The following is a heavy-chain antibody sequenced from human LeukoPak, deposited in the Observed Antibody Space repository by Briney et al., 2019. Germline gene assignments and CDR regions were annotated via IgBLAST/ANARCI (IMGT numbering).Heavy chain of an antibody. D-gene: IGHD2-21*02. CDR2: IYKSGST. J-gene: IGHJ6*02. V-gene: IGHV4-59*08. Sequence: SETLSLTCTVSGGSISGNAWSWIRQTPEKGLEWIGYIYKSGSTKYNPSLKGRVTISPDTSKNQFSLKLRSVAAADTAVYYCARHLADCDGDCYIPNYFYGMDVWGQGTAVTVPS. CDR3: ARHLADCDGDCYIPNYFYGMDV. CDR1: GGSISGNA.